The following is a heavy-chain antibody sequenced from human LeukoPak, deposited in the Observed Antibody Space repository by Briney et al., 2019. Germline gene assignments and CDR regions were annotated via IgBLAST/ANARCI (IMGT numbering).Heavy chain of an antibody. D-gene: IGHD1-1*01. CDR3: ARPLRRLYYFDY. J-gene: IGHJ4*02. Sequence: PSETLSLTCAVYGGSFSGYYWSWIRQPPGKGLEWIGEINHSGSTNYNPSLKSRVTISVDTSKNQFSLKLSSVTAADTAVYYCARPLRRLYYFDYWGQGTLVTVSS. V-gene: IGHV4-34*01. CDR1: GGSFSGYY. CDR2: INHSGST.